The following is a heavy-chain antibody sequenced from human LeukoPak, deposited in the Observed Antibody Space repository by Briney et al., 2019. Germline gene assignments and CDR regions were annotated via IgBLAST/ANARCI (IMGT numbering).Heavy chain of an antibody. J-gene: IGHJ4*02. CDR3: AKGGKSGSYHGCDDY. V-gene: IGHV3-30*02. CDR1: GFTFSSYG. Sequence: GGSLRLSCAASGFTFSSYGMHWVRQAPGKGLEWVAFIRYDGSNQYYADSVKGRFTISRDNSKNTLYLQMNSLRAEDTAVYYCAKGGKSGSYHGCDDYWGQGTLVTVSS. CDR2: IRYDGSNQ. D-gene: IGHD1-26*01.